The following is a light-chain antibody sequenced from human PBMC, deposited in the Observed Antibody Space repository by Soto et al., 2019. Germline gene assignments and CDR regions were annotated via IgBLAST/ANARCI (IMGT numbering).Light chain of an antibody. CDR1: QSVSSN. CDR3: QQYNVWPLT. Sequence: EIVMTQSPATLSVSPGERATLSCRASQSVSSNLAWHQQKPGQTPKLLIYVASTRATGIPARFSGSGSGTEFTLTISSLQSEAFAVYYCQQYNVWPLTFGGGTKVEFK. CDR2: VAS. J-gene: IGKJ4*01. V-gene: IGKV3-15*01.